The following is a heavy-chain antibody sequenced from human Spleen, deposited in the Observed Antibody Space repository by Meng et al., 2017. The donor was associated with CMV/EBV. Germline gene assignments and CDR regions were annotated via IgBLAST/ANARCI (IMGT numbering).Heavy chain of an antibody. V-gene: IGHV3-74*01. Sequence: GGSLRLSCAASGFTFSSYWMHWVRQAPGKGLVWVSRIKSDGSNTSYADSVKGRFTISRDNAKNTLYLQMNSLRAEDTAVYYCARERSGYSYGYNYYYFYGMDVWCQGTTVTVSS. CDR1: GFTFSSYW. D-gene: IGHD5-18*01. CDR2: IKSDGSNT. J-gene: IGHJ6*02. CDR3: ARERSGYSYGYNYYYFYGMDV.